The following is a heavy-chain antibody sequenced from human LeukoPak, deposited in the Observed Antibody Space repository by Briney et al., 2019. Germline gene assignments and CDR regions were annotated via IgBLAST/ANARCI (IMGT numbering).Heavy chain of an antibody. V-gene: IGHV3-11*01. CDR2: ISRSDSTI. CDR1: GFNLSDYY. CDR3: ARSGSYYPCDY. J-gene: IGHJ4*02. D-gene: IGHD1-26*01. Sequence: GGSLRLSCAASGFNLSDYYMTWIRQAPGKGLEWVSYISRSDSTIYYADSVKGRFTISRDNAKNSLYLQMNSLRAEDTAVYYCARSGSYYPCDYWGQGTLVTVSS.